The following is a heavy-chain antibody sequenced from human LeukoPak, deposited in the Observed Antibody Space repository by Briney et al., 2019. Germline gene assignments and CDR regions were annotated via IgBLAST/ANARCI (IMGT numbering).Heavy chain of an antibody. CDR3: ARGWGNYDFWSGYHKSRLDWFDP. CDR1: GFTFSNYS. D-gene: IGHD3-3*01. CDR2: INHSGSN. V-gene: IGHV4-34*01. Sequence: GSLRLSCAASGFTFSNYSMNWVRQPPGKGLEWTGEINHSGSNNYNPSLKSRVTISVDTSKNQFSLKLSSVTAADTAVYYCARGWGNYDFWSGYHKSRLDWFDPWGQGTLVTVSS. J-gene: IGHJ5*02.